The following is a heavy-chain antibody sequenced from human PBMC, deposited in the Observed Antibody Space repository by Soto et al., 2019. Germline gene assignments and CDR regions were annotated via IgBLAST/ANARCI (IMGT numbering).Heavy chain of an antibody. CDR1: GYTFTSYD. Sequence: QVQLVQSGAEVKKPGASVKVSCEASGYTFTSYDINWVRQATGQGLEWLGLMNPNTGNTAYAQKFQGRVTMTRNTSTSTVYMDLSSLRAEDTAVYYCARGRIDTPLEYWGQGTLVTVSS. CDR3: ARGRIDTPLEY. D-gene: IGHD2-15*01. CDR2: MNPNTGNT. J-gene: IGHJ4*02. V-gene: IGHV1-8*01.